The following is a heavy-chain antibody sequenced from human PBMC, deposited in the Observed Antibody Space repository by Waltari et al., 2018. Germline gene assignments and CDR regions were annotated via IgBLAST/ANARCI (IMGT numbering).Heavy chain of an antibody. Sequence: QVKLQQWGAGLLKPSDTLSLTCAVYGGSFSAYYWSWIRQSPEKGLEWIGEINERGSTNYTRAVRRGGTIAVDTSKSQLSLRVISVTAADTAVYYCARGRPKPRFNGLAMIVVNMDVWGQGTTVTVSS. V-gene: IGHV4-34*01. CDR1: GGSFSAYY. CDR3: ARGRPKPRFNGLAMIVVNMDV. CDR2: INERGST. D-gene: IGHD3-22*01. J-gene: IGHJ6*02.